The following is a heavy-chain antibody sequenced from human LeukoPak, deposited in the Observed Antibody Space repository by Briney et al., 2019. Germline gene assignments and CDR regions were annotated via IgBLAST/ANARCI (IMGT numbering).Heavy chain of an antibody. V-gene: IGHV3-7*01. CDR3: ARLNYDFWSGVWEGYYMDV. J-gene: IGHJ6*03. Sequence: GGSLRLSCAASGFTFSSHWMSWVRQAPGKGLEWLANIKQDGSEKYYVDSVKGRFTISRDNAKNSLYLQVNSLRAEDTAVYYCARLNYDFWSGVWEGYYMDVWGKGTTVTVSS. CDR1: GFTFSSHW. D-gene: IGHD3-3*01. CDR2: IKQDGSEK.